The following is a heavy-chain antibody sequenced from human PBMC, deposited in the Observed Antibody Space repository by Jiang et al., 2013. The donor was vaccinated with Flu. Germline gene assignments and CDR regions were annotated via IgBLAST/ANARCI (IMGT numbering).Heavy chain of an antibody. V-gene: IGHV4-59*01. CDR2: IYYSGST. J-gene: IGHJ4*02. CDR1: GGSISSYY. D-gene: IGHD5-18*01. Sequence: LLKPSETLSLTCTVSGGSISSYYWSWIRQPPGKGLEWIGYIYYSGSTNYNPSLKSRVTISVDTSKNQFSLKLSSVTAADTAVYYCARARGYSYGCDYWGQGTLVTVSS. CDR3: ARARGYSYGCDY.